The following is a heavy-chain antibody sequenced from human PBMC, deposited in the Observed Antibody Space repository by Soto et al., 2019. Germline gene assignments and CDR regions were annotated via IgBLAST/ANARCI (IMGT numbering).Heavy chain of an antibody. CDR3: AKGGQLLTEGGGY. J-gene: IGHJ4*02. Sequence: EVQLVESGGGLVQPGRSLRLSCAASGFTFDDYAMHWVRQAPGKGLGWVSGISWNSGRIGYADSVKGRFTISRDNAKNSLYLQLNSLRAEDTALYYCAKGGQLLTEGGGYWGQGTLVTVSS. D-gene: IGHD2-2*01. V-gene: IGHV3-9*01. CDR2: ISWNSGRI. CDR1: GFTFDDYA.